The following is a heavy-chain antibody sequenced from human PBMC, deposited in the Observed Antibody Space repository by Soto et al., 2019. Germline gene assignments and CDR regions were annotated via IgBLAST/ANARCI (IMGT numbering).Heavy chain of an antibody. CDR2: TYYRSKWYN. CDR3: ARIGYCSSTSCRRDYYYGMDV. J-gene: IGHJ6*02. Sequence: SQTLSLTCGISGDSVSSNSAAWNWIRQSPSRGLEWLGRTYYRSKWYNDYAVSVKSRITINPDTSKNQFSLQLNSVTPEDTAVYYCARIGYCSSTSCRRDYYYGMDVWGQGTTVTVSS. CDR1: GDSVSSNSAA. D-gene: IGHD2-2*01. V-gene: IGHV6-1*01.